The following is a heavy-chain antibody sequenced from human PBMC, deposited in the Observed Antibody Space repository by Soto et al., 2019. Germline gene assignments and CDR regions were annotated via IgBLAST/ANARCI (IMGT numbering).Heavy chain of an antibody. CDR2: INPNSGGT. CDR3: ARASRGYSGYDQYYFDY. J-gene: IGHJ4*02. V-gene: IGHV1-2*02. D-gene: IGHD5-12*01. Sequence: ASVKVSCKASGSTFTGYYMHWVRQAPGQGLEWMGWINPNSGGTNYAQKFQGRVTMTRDTSISTAYMELSRLRSDDTAVYYCARASRGYSGYDQYYFDYWGQGTLVTVSS. CDR1: GSTFTGYY.